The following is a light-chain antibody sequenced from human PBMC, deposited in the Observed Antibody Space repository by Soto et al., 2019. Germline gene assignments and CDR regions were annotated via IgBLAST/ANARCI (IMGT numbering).Light chain of an antibody. J-gene: IGLJ6*01. CDR2: DVS. V-gene: IGLV2-11*01. CDR1: SSDFGGYNY. CDR3: TSYTPTGALV. Sequence: QSALTQPRSVSGSPGQSVTISCTGTSSDFGGYNYVSWYQHHPGKAPKLMIYDVSERPSGVPDRFSGSKSGNTASLTISGLQAEDEADYYCTSYTPTGALVFGSGTKVTVL.